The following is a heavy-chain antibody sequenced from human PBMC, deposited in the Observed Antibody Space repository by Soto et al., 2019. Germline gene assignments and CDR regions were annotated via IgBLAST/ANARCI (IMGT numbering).Heavy chain of an antibody. J-gene: IGHJ5*02. CDR2: ISAYNGNT. V-gene: IGHV1-18*01. CDR1: GYTFTSYG. CDR3: ARDLASRAVARTPLDP. Sequence: GASVKVSCKASGYTFTSYGISWVRQAPGQGLEWMGWISAYNGNTNYAQKLQGRVTMTTDTSTSTAYMELRSLRSDDTAVYYCARDLASRAVARTPLDPWGPGTLVNVSS. D-gene: IGHD6-19*01.